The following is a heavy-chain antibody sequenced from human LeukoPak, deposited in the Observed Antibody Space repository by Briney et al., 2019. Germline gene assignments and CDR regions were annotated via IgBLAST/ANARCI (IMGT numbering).Heavy chain of an antibody. Sequence: GGSLRLSCAASGFTFSSYAMNWARQAPGEGLEWVSTISGDGGSTHYADSGKGRFTISRANSKNRLFLQMSSLRAEDTAVYYFPKSGSRDWHDFEYWGQETLVTASS. J-gene: IGHJ4*02. D-gene: IGHD6-19*01. V-gene: IGHV3-23*01. CDR3: PKSGSRDWHDFEY. CDR2: ISGDGGST. CDR1: GFTFSSYA.